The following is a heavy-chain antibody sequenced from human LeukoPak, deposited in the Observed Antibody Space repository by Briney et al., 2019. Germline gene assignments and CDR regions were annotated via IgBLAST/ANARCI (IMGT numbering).Heavy chain of an antibody. J-gene: IGHJ4*02. V-gene: IGHV3-48*01. Sequence: VGSLRLSCAASGFTVNTYDMHWVRQAPGEGPEWIAYFGISGIIYYADSVRGRFTISRDNAKNSLFLQMNSLRVDDTAIYYCTGYGVYPYWGQGTPVTLSS. CDR1: GFTVNTYD. CDR2: FGISGII. D-gene: IGHD4-17*01. CDR3: TGYGVYPY.